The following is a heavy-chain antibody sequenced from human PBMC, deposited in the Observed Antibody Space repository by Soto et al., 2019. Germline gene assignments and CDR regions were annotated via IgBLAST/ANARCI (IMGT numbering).Heavy chain of an antibody. J-gene: IGHJ4*02. CDR1: GDSVSSNIAA. V-gene: IGHV6-1*01. CDR3: VRDPAYGYGFDC. CDR2: TYYRSKWYN. D-gene: IGHD5-18*01. Sequence: PPQTLSLTCAISGDSVSSNIAAWNCIRQSPSRVLEWLGRTYYRSKWYNEYAVSVKSRITINPDTSKNQFSLQLNSVTPEDTAVYYCVRDPAYGYGFDCWGQGTLVTVSS.